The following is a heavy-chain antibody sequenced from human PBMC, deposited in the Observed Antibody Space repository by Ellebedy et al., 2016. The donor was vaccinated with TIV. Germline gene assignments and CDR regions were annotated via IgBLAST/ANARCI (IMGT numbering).Heavy chain of an antibody. J-gene: IGHJ5*02. D-gene: IGHD5-12*01. V-gene: IGHV3-23*01. CDR3: AKGAVATTFLLSYNWFDP. CDR1: GFTFSSYA. Sequence: GESLKISXAASGFTFSSYAMSWVRQAPGKGLEWVSAISGSGGSTYYADSVKGRFTISRDNSKNTLYLQMNSLRAEDTAVYYCAKGAVATTFLLSYNWFDPWGQGTLVTVSS. CDR2: ISGSGGST.